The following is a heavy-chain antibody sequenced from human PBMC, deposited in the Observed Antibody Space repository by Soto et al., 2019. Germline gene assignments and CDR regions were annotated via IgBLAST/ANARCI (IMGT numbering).Heavy chain of an antibody. CDR3: ARDYAGSGSYYFGFGAFDI. CDR1: GGSISSGGYY. Sequence: QVQLQESGPGLVKPSQTLSLTCTVSGGSISSGGYYWSWIRQHPGKGLEWIGYIYYSGSTYYNPPLKSRVTISVDTSKNQFSLKLSSVTAADTAVYYCARDYAGSGSYYFGFGAFDIWGQGTMVTVSS. CDR2: IYYSGST. V-gene: IGHV4-31*03. J-gene: IGHJ3*02. D-gene: IGHD3-10*01.